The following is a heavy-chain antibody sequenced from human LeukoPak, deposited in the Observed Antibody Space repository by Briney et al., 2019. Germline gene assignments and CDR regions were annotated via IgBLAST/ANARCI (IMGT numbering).Heavy chain of an antibody. J-gene: IGHJ4*02. CDR3: ARDLIGFGYGLMSDY. V-gene: IGHV1-18*01. CDR1: GYSFITYG. Sequence: ASVKVSCKASGYSFITYGISWVRQAPGQGLEWMGWISVHNGDTNSAQKFQGRVTMTTDTSTNTAYMELRSLRSDDTAVYYCARDLIGFGYGLMSDYWGQGTLVTVSS. D-gene: IGHD5-18*01. CDR2: ISVHNGDT.